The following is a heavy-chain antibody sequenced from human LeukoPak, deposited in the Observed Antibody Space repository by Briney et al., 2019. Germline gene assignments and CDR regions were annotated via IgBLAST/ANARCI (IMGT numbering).Heavy chain of an antibody. V-gene: IGHV4-39*01. J-gene: IGHJ6*03. CDR2: ICYSGST. D-gene: IGHD3-3*01. CDR3: GRLFYDFWSGHYYYYMDV. Sequence: PSETLSLTCTVSGGSIRSTSYYWGWLRQPPGKGLDWIVSICYSGSTYSNPALKRRVTITVDTSKNQFSLKLSSVTAADTAVYYCGRLFYDFWSGHYYYYMDVWGKGTTVTVSS. CDR1: GGSIRSTSYY.